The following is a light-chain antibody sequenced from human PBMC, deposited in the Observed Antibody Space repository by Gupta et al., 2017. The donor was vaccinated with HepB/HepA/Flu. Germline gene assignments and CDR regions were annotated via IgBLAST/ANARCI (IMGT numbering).Light chain of an antibody. CDR2: GAV. CDR3: QQYHNWPSWT. V-gene: IGKV3-15*01. Sequence: EIVMTQSPDTLSVSPGERATLSCRASQSVTTNLAWYQHRPGQAPRLLIDGAVIRAPGIPARFSGSGYGTDFTLTITSGQSEDFALYYCQQYHNWPSWTFGQGTKVEIK. CDR1: QSVTTN. J-gene: IGKJ1*01.